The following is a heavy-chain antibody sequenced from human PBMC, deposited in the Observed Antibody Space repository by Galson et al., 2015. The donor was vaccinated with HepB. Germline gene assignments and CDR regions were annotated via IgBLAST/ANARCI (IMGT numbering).Heavy chain of an antibody. CDR1: GFTFSSYA. CDR2: ISGSGGST. CDR3: AKGRTVTRGFDY. D-gene: IGHD4-17*01. V-gene: IGHV3-23*01. J-gene: IGHJ4*02. Sequence: SLRLSCAASGFTFSSYAMSWVRQAPGKGLEWVSAISGSGGSTYYADSVKGRFTISRDNSKNTLYLHMNSLRAEDTAVYYCAKGRTVTRGFDYWGQGTLVTVSS.